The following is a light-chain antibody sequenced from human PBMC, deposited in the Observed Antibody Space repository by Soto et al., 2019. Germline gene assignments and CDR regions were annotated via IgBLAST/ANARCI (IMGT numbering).Light chain of an antibody. CDR1: QTISKNY. CDR2: GAF. V-gene: IGKV3-20*01. CDR3: QQYASAPLT. Sequence: EIVLTQSPGTLSLSPGERATLSCRASQTISKNYLASFQQNSSQAPRLLISGAFNRATGIPDRFSGSGTGTDFTLIISRLEPEDFTMYYCQQYASAPLTFGGGTKVEIK. J-gene: IGKJ4*01.